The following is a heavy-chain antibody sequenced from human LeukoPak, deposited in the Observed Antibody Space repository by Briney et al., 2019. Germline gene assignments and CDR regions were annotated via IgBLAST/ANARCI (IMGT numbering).Heavy chain of an antibody. Sequence: GGSLRLSCAASGFTFSNYWMHWVRQAPGKGLVWVSRINSDGINTSYADSVKGRFTISRDNSNNTLYLQMNSLRAEDTAVYYCARSRRRELLGTYFDYWGQGTLVTVSS. J-gene: IGHJ4*02. V-gene: IGHV3-74*01. CDR1: GFTFSNYW. D-gene: IGHD1-26*01. CDR3: ARSRRRELLGTYFDY. CDR2: INSDGINT.